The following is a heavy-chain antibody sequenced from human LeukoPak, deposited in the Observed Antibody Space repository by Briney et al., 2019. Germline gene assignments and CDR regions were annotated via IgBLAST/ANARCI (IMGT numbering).Heavy chain of an antibody. CDR1: GGTFSSYA. CDR3: AREVVGYYYYYMGV. CDR2: IIPIFGTA. D-gene: IGHD2-15*01. V-gene: IGHV1-69*05. Sequence: SVKVSCKASGGTFSSYAISWVRQAPGQGLEWMGGIIPIFGTANYAQKFQGRVTISTDESTSTAYMELSSLRSEDTAVYYCAREVVGYYYYYMGVWGKGTTVTVSS. J-gene: IGHJ6*03.